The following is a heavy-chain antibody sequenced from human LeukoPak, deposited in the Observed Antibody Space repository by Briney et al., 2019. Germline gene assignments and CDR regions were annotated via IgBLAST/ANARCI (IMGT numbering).Heavy chain of an antibody. CDR3: ARDPRGPTGNDHYGRDSFDL. CDR2: LFYDGDRK. V-gene: IGHV3-30-3*01. Sequence: GGSLRLSCAASGFTFGNYAMHWVRQAPGKGLEWVGVLFYDGDRKHYTDSVKGRFTMSRDNSQSTLYLQLSSLRGEDTAVYYCARDPRGPTGNDHYGRDSFDLWGQGTLVTVSS. D-gene: IGHD3-10*02. CDR1: GFTFGNYA. J-gene: IGHJ4*02.